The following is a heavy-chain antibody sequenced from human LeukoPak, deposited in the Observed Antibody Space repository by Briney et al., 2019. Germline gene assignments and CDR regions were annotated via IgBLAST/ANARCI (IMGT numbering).Heavy chain of an antibody. CDR1: GFTFSSYW. V-gene: IGHV3-7*03. Sequence: GGSLRLSCAASGFTFSSYWMSWVRQAPENGLEWVADIKQDGSDKYYVDSVKGRFTISRGNAKNSLYLQMNSLRAEDTAVYYCARPLFNRYYFDYWGQGTLVTVSS. CDR2: IKQDGSDK. J-gene: IGHJ4*02. CDR3: ARPLFNRYYFDY.